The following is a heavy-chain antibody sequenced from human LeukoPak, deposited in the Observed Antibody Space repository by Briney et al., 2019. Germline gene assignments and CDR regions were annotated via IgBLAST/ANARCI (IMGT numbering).Heavy chain of an antibody. CDR1: GYSISSGYY. Sequence: SETLSLTCTVSGYSISSGYYWGWIRQPPGKGLEWIGSIYHSGSTYYNPSLKSQVTISVDTSKNQFSLKLSSVTAADTAVYYCAREAKNYDFWSGYSGGWFDPWGQGTLVTVSS. D-gene: IGHD3-3*01. J-gene: IGHJ5*02. CDR3: AREAKNYDFWSGYSGGWFDP. CDR2: IYHSGST. V-gene: IGHV4-38-2*02.